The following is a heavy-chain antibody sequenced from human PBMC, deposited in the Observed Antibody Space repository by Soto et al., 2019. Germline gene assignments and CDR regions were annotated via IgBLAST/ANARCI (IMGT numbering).Heavy chain of an antibody. CDR1: GGSVTSGSYQ. V-gene: IGHV4-61*01. Sequence: QVQLQESGPRLVKPSETLSLTCTVFGGSVTSGSYQWSWIRQPPGKGLEWIGYIYYTGSTNYNLSLKSRVTISVDTSKNQFSLILTSVTAADTAVYYCARVILDFWSGYGMDVWGQGTTVTVSS. CDR3: ARVILDFWSGYGMDV. D-gene: IGHD3-3*01. J-gene: IGHJ6*02. CDR2: IYYTGST.